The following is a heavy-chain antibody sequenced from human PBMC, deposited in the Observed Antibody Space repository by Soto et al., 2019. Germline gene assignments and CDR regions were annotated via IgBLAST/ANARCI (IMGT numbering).Heavy chain of an antibody. CDR3: AGKIEFGAVET. V-gene: IGHV5-51*01. D-gene: IGHD3-16*01. CDR1: GYTFANHW. Sequence: PGESLKISCKGSGYTFANHWIGWVRQMPGKGLEWMGFMFPRDSHVKYSPSFQGQVTISVDKSISTAYLQWSSLKASDTAMYYCAGKIEFGAVETWGQGTLVTVSS. J-gene: IGHJ5*02. CDR2: MFPRDSHV.